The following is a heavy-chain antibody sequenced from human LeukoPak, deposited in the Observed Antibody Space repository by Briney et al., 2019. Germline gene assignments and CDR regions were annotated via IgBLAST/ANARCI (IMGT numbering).Heavy chain of an antibody. J-gene: IGHJ4*02. CDR2: ISGSVGSP. D-gene: IGHD6-19*01. V-gene: IGHV3-23*01. CDR3: AKDQLWWGQWLVPTAFDY. Sequence: PGGSLRLSCAASGFTFSSYAMSWVRQAPGKGLEGVSAISGSVGSPYSAASVKGRFTISRDNSKTTLYLQMNSLRAEDTAVYYCAKDQLWWGQWLVPTAFDYWGQGTLVTVSS. CDR1: GFTFSSYA.